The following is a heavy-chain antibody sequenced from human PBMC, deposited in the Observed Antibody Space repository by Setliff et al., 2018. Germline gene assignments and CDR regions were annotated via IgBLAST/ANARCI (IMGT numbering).Heavy chain of an antibody. Sequence: PSETLSLTCAVYGGSFSGYYWSWIRQPPGKGLEWIGEINHSGSTNYNPSLKSRVTISVDTSKNQFSLKLSSVTAADTAVYYCARGRGCSGGSCCIPFGYWGQGTLVTVSS. J-gene: IGHJ4*02. D-gene: IGHD2-15*01. CDR2: INHSGST. CDR1: GGSFSGYY. CDR3: ARGRGCSGGSCCIPFGY. V-gene: IGHV4-34*01.